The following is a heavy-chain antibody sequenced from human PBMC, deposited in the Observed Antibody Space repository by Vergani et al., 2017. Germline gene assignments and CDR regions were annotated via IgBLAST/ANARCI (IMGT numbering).Heavy chain of an antibody. Sequence: QVQLVESGGGVVQPGRSLRLSCAASGFTFSSYGMHWVRQAPGKGLEWVAVIWYDGSNKYYADSVKGRFTISRDNSKNTLYLQMNSLRAEDTAVYYCAKGTSAWFGEGDYWGQGTLVTVSS. J-gene: IGHJ4*02. CDR3: AKGTSAWFGEGDY. CDR2: IWYDGSNK. CDR1: GFTFSSYG. D-gene: IGHD3-10*01. V-gene: IGHV3-33*06.